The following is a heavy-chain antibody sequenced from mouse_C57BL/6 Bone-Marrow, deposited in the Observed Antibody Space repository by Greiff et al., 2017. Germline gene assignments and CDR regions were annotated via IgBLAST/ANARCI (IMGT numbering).Heavy chain of an antibody. CDR3: ERRAEVVGGYFDY. V-gene: IGHV1-72*01. D-gene: IGHD1-1*01. CDR2: IDPNSGGT. J-gene: IGHJ2*01. CDR1: GYTFTSYW. Sequence: VQLQQPGAELVKPGASVKLSCKASGYTFTSYWIHWVKQRPGRGLEWIGRIDPNSGGTKYNEKFKSKATLTVDKPSSTAYMQLSSLTSEDSAVYYCERRAEVVGGYFDYWGQGTTLTVSS.